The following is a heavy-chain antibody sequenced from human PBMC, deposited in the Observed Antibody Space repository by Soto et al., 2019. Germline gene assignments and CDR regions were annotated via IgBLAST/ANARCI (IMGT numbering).Heavy chain of an antibody. J-gene: IGHJ4*02. CDR1: GGSISSYY. D-gene: IGHD3-10*01. Sequence: SETLSLTCTVSGGSISSYYWSWIRQPPGKGLEWIGYMYHSGSTYYNPSLKSRVTISIDRSKNQFSLKLSSVTAADTAVYYCASFMSGYFDYWGQGTLVTVSS. V-gene: IGHV4-59*04. CDR3: ASFMSGYFDY. CDR2: MYHSGST.